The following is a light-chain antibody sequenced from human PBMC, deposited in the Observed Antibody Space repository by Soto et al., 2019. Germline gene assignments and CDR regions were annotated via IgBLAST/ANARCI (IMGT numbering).Light chain of an antibody. CDR2: EVS. V-gene: IGLV2-8*01. CDR1: SSDVGGYNY. Sequence: QSALTHPPSASGSPGQSVTISCTGTSSDVGGYNYVSWYQQHPGKAPKLMIYEVSKRPSGVPDRFSGSKSGNPASLTVAGLQDEDEAEYCCSSYAGSNKFVVFGGGTKLTVL. CDR3: SSYAGSNKFVV. J-gene: IGLJ2*01.